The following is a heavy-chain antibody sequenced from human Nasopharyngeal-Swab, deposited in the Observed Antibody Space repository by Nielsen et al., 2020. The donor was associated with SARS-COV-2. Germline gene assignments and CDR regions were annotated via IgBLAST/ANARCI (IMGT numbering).Heavy chain of an antibody. CDR3: ARDLVADYALTVRGNYYYGMDV. J-gene: IGHJ6*02. CDR1: GYTFTGYY. Sequence: ASVKVSCKASGYTFTGYYMHWVRQAPGQGLEWTGWINPNSGGTNYAQKFQGWVTMTRDTSISTAYMELSRLRSDDTAVYYCARDLVADYALTVRGNYYYGMDVWGQGTTVTVSS. D-gene: IGHD4/OR15-4a*01. V-gene: IGHV1-2*04. CDR2: INPNSGGT.